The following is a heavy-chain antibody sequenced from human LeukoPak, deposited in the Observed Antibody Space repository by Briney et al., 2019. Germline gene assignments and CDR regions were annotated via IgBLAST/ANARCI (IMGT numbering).Heavy chain of an antibody. CDR1: GFTFSNYG. CDR3: ARGGPDLWFGELSTFDY. D-gene: IGHD3-10*01. Sequence: PGGSLRLSCAASGFTFSNYGMHWVRQAPGKGLEWVAIISYDGSNKYYADSVKGRFTISRDNSKNTLFLQMNSLRAEDTAVYYCARGGPDLWFGELSTFDYWGQGTLVTVSS. J-gene: IGHJ4*02. V-gene: IGHV3-30*03. CDR2: ISYDGSNK.